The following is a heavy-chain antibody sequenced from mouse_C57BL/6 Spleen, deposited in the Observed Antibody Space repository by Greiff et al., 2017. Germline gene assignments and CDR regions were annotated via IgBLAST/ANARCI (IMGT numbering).Heavy chain of an antibody. Sequence: VQLQQSGAELVRPGASVTLSCKASGYTFTDYEMHWVKQTPVHGLEWIGAIDPETGGTAYNQKFKGKAILTADKSSSTAYMQLSSLTSEDSAVYFCARDGYYAWFAYWGQGTLVTVSA. J-gene: IGHJ3*01. D-gene: IGHD2-3*01. CDR3: ARDGYYAWFAY. CDR1: GYTFTDYE. V-gene: IGHV1-15*01. CDR2: IDPETGGT.